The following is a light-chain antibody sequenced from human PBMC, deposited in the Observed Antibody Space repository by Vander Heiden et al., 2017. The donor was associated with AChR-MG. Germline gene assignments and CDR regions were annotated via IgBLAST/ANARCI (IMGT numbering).Light chain of an antibody. CDR3: QQDSLYPLT. V-gene: IGKV1-5*03. CDR1: QSISSW. Sequence: DIQMTQSPSTLSASVGDRVTITCRDSQSISSWLAWYQQKPGKAPKLLIYKASSLESGVPSRFSGSGSGTEFTLTISSLQPDDFATYACQQDSLYPLTFGGGTKVEIK. J-gene: IGKJ4*01. CDR2: KAS.